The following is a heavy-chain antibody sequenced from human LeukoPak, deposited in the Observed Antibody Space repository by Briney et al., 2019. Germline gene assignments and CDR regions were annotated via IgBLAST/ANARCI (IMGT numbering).Heavy chain of an antibody. D-gene: IGHD4-17*01. CDR2: IYYSGST. V-gene: IGHV4-30-4*08. J-gene: IGHJ4*02. CDR1: GGSISSGDYY. CDR3: AREFAVTKTKIFDY. Sequence: SETLSLTCPVSGGSISSGDYYWNWIRQPPGKGLEWIGFIYYSGSTYYNPSLKSRVTISADTSKNRFSLKLSSVTAADTAVYFCAREFAVTKTKIFDYWGQGTLVTVSS.